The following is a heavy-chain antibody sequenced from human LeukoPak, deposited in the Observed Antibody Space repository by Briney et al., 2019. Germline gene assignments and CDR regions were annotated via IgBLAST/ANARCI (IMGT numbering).Heavy chain of an antibody. J-gene: IGHJ6*02. CDR2: SSNGGSTI. CDR3: ARDQGPLYGMDV. CDR1: GFTFSDFY. V-gene: IGHV3-11*01. Sequence: GGSLRLSCAASGFTFSDFYMTWIRQAPGKGLEWVSYSSNGGSTIYYADSVKGRFTISRDNAKNSLYLQMNSLRSEDTAVYYCARDQGPLYGMDVWGQGTTVTVSS.